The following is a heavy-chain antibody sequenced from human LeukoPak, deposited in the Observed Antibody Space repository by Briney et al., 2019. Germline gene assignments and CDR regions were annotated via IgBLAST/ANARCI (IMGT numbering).Heavy chain of an antibody. D-gene: IGHD1-26*01. J-gene: IGHJ4*02. V-gene: IGHV1-2*02. CDR1: GYTFSGYY. Sequence: ASVKVSYKASGYTFSGYYMHWVRQAPGQGPGWMGWINPNSGGTNYAQKFQGRVTMTRATSISTAYMELSRLRSDDTAVYYCAREDIRVGFKNDYWGQGTLVTVSS. CDR3: AREDIRVGFKNDY. CDR2: INPNSGGT.